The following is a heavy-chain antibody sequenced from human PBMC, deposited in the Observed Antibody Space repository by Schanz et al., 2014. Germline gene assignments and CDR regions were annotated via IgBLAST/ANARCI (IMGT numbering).Heavy chain of an antibody. D-gene: IGHD3-9*01. CDR1: EFTFSSYK. V-gene: IGHV3-21*01. J-gene: IGHJ4*02. Sequence: EVQLVESGGGLVKPGGSLRLSCEASEFTFSSYKMNWVRQAPGKGLEWVSSISSSGSYIHYADSVKGRFTISRDNAKNTLYLQMNSLRAEGTAVYYCARDSRPNYDCLTAYYSIDYWGQGTLVTVSS. CDR2: ISSSGSYI. CDR3: ARDSRPNYDCLTAYYSIDY.